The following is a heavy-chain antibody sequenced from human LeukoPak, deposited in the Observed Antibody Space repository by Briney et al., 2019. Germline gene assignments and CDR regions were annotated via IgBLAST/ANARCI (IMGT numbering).Heavy chain of an antibody. J-gene: IGHJ4*02. CDR3: ASEYYYGSGSYYNRYFDY. CDR2: IIPIFGTA. CDR1: GGTFSSYA. D-gene: IGHD3-10*01. V-gene: IGHV1-69*05. Sequence: SVKVSCKASGGTFSSYAISWVRQAPGQGLEWMGGIIPIFGTANYAQKFQGRVTITTDESTSTAYMELSSLRSEDTAVYYCASEYYYGSGSYYNRYFDYWGQGTLVTVSS.